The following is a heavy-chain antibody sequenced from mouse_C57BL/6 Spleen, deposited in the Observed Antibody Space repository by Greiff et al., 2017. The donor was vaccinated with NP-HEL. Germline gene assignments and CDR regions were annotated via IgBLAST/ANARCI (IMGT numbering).Heavy chain of an antibody. J-gene: IGHJ2*01. CDR2: IDPNSGGT. V-gene: IGHV1-72*01. CDR1: GYTFTSYW. Sequence: VQLQQPGAELVKPGASVKLSCKASGYTFTSYWMHWVKQRPGRGLGWIGRIDPNSGGTKYNEQFTSKATLTVDKPSSTCYMQLSRLTSEDAAVYYGARGRFYFDYWGQGTTLTVSS. CDR3: ARGRFYFDY.